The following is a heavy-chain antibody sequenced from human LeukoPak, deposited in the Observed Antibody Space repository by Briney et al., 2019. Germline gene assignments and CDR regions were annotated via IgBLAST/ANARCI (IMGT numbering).Heavy chain of an antibody. D-gene: IGHD7-27*01. Sequence: SETLSLTCAVYGGSFSGYYWSWIRQPPGKGLEWIGEINHSGSINYNPSLKSRVTISVDTSKNQFSLKLSSVTAADTAVYYCARGMILGNYYYYGMDVWGQGTTVTVSS. CDR2: INHSGSI. CDR1: GGSFSGYY. J-gene: IGHJ6*02. V-gene: IGHV4-34*01. CDR3: ARGMILGNYYYYGMDV.